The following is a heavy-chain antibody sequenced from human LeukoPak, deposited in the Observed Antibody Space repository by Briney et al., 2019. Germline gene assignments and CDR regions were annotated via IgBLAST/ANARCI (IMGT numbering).Heavy chain of an antibody. J-gene: IGHJ3*02. CDR3: AKASYDILTGGAFDI. Sequence: GGSLRLSCAASGFTFDDYAMHWVRQAPGKGLEWVSGISWNSGSIGYADSVKGRFTISRDNAKNSLYLQMNSLRAEDTALYYCAKASYDILTGGAFDIWGQGTMVTVSS. D-gene: IGHD3-9*01. CDR2: ISWNSGSI. CDR1: GFTFDDYA. V-gene: IGHV3-9*01.